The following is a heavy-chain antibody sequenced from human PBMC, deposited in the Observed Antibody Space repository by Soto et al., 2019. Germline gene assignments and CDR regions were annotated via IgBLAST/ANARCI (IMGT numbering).Heavy chain of an antibody. V-gene: IGHV1-46*01. CDR1: GYTFTSYY. CDR3: AKDRGYCISTSCYGDMDV. Sequence: ASVKVSCKASGYTFTSYYMHWVRQAPGQGLEWMGIINPSGGSTSYAQKFQGRVTMTRDTSTSTVYMELSSLRSEDTALYYCAKDRGYCISTSCYGDMDVWGQGTTVTVSS. J-gene: IGHJ6*02. D-gene: IGHD2-2*01. CDR2: INPSGGST.